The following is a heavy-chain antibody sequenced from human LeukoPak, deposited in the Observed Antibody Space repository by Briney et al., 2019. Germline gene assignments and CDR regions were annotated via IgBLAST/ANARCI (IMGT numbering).Heavy chain of an antibody. CDR2: ISSSSGSI. CDR1: GFTFSSYS. Sequence: PRGSLRLSCAASGFTFSSYSMNWVRQAPGKGLEWVSSISSSSGSIYYADSVKGRFTISRDNAKNSVYLQMNSLRAEDTAVYYCARDWNYFSGWGQGTLVTVSS. D-gene: IGHD1-1*01. V-gene: IGHV3-21*01. J-gene: IGHJ4*02. CDR3: ARDWNYFSG.